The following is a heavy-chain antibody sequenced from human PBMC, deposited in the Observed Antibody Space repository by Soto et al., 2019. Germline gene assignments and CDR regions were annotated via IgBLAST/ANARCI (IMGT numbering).Heavy chain of an antibody. CDR2: IYHTWNT. V-gene: IGHV4-30-2*01. J-gene: IGHJ4*01. D-gene: IGHD2-2*02. Sequence: SETLSLTCAVSGGSISSVGYSWSWIRQPPGKGLEWIGYIYHTWNTYYNPSLESRVTISVDRSRNQLSLELTSVTAADTAVYYCARFRGTAILDYWGQGTLVTVSS. CDR3: ARFRGTAILDY. CDR1: GGSISSVGYS.